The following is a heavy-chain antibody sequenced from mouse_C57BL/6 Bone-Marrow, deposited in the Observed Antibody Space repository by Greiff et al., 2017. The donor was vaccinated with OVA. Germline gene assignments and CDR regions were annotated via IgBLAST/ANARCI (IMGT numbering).Heavy chain of an antibody. V-gene: IGHV2-9-1*01. CDR1: GFSLTSYA. CDR3: ACITTVVAGGGYYFDD. J-gene: IGHJ2*01. CDR2: IWTGGGT. D-gene: IGHD1-1*01. Sequence: QVQLQQSGPGLVAPSQSLSITCTVSGFSLTSYAISWVRQPPGKGLEWLGVIWTGGGTNYNSALKSRLSISKDNSKSQVFLKMNSLQTDDTARYYCACITTVVAGGGYYFDDWGQGTTLTVSS.